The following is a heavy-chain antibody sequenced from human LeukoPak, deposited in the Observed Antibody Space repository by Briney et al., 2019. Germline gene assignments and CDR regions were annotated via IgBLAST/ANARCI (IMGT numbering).Heavy chain of an antibody. J-gene: IGHJ4*02. V-gene: IGHV4-61*02. CDR1: GGSISSGSYY. CDR3: ARHLGGSGRYFDY. CDR2: IYTSGCT. Sequence: SETLSLTCTVSGGSISSGSYYWSWIRQPAGKGLEWIGRIYTSGCTNYNPSLKSRVTISVDTSKNHFSLKLSSVTAADTAVYYCARHLGGSGRYFDYWGQGTLVTVSS. D-gene: IGHD3-10*01.